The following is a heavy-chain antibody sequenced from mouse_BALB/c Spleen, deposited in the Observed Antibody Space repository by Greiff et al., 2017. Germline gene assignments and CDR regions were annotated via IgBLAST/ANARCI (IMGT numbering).Heavy chain of an antibody. D-gene: IGHD1-1*01. CDR3: ARNYGSSLDYFDY. CDR2: ILPGSGST. Sequence: QVQLKQSGAELMKPGASVKISCKATGYTFSSYWIEWVKQRPGHGLEWIGEILPGSGSTNYNEKFKGKATFTADTSSNTAYMQLSSLTSEDSAVYYCARNYGSSLDYFDYWGQGTTLTVSS. CDR1: GYTFSSYW. V-gene: IGHV1-9*01. J-gene: IGHJ2*01.